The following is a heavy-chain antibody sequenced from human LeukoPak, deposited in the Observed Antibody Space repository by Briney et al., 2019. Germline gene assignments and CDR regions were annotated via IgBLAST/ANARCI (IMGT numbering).Heavy chain of an antibody. CDR2: ISSDGNNK. V-gene: IGHV3-30-3*01. D-gene: IGHD6-13*01. CDR3: ARDNSHSRIYSTRGNAFDI. J-gene: IGHJ3*02. Sequence: GGSLRLSCAASGFTFSSFPMHWVRQAPGKGLEWVAVISSDGNNKYYADSVKGRFTISRDNSKNTLYLPMNSLRVEDTAVYYCARDNSHSRIYSTRGNAFDIWGQGTMVTVSS. CDR1: GFTFSSFP.